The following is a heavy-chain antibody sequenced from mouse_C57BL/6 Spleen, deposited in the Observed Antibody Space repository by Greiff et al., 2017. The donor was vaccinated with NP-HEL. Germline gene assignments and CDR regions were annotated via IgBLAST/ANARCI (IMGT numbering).Heavy chain of an antibody. D-gene: IGHD2-3*01. Sequence: VQLQQSGGGLVKPGGSLKLSCAASGFTFSDYGLHWVRQAPEKGLEWVAYISSGSSTIYYADTVKGRFTISRDNAKNTLFLQMTSLRSEDTAMYYCARDGYYEDDWWGQGTTLTVSS. V-gene: IGHV5-17*01. J-gene: IGHJ2*01. CDR1: GFTFSDYG. CDR3: ARDGYYEDDW. CDR2: ISSGSSTI.